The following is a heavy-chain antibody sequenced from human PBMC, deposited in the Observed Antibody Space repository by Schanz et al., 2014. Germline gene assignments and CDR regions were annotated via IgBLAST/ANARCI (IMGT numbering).Heavy chain of an antibody. J-gene: IGHJ4*02. CDR2: ISYHGSEK. D-gene: IGHD3-22*01. V-gene: IGHV3-30*18. CDR1: GFISDYG. CDR3: AKSYDTSGYSGFDY. Sequence: QVQLVESGGSVVQPGRSLRLSCAGSGFISDYGMHWVRQAPGRGLEWVAVISYHGSEKYYADSVKGRFTISRDNSKNTLYLQMNSLRTEDTAVYFCAKSYDTSGYSGFDYWGQGTLVTVSS.